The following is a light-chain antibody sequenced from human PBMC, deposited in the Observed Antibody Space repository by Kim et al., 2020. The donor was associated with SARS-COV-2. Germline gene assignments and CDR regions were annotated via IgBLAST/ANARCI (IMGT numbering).Light chain of an antibody. Sequence: SYELTRPASVSVAPGQTARITCGGDNIGDYRVHWYQQKPGQAPLLVIYYDTDRPSGIPERFSGSNSGTTVTLTISSVEAGDEADYYCQVWHTGGDRVVFGGGTQLTVL. CDR1: NIGDYR. J-gene: IGLJ2*01. V-gene: IGLV3-21*01. CDR2: YDT. CDR3: QVWHTGGDRVV.